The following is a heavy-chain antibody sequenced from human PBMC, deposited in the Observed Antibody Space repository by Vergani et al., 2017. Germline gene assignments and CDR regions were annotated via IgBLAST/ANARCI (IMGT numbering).Heavy chain of an antibody. Sequence: QVQLVESGGGVVQPGRSLRLSCAASGFTFSSYGMHWVRQAPGKGLEWVAVISYDGSNKYYADSVKGRFTISRDNSKNTLDLQMNSLRAEDTAVYYCAKVAGYSYGYYYYGMDVWGQGTTVTVSS. CDR2: ISYDGSNK. D-gene: IGHD5-18*01. CDR1: GFTFSSYG. V-gene: IGHV3-30*18. CDR3: AKVAGYSYGYYYYGMDV. J-gene: IGHJ6*02.